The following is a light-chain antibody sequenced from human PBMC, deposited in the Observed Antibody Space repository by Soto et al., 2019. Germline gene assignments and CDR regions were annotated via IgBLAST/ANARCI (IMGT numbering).Light chain of an antibody. J-gene: IGKJ4*01. V-gene: IGKV1-5*03. CDR1: QTISSW. CDR3: QQYNTYSSLT. Sequence: DIQMTQSPSSVSASVGYRVTITCLASQTISSWLAWYQQKPGKAPKLLIYKASTLKSGVPSRFSGSGYGTEFTLTISSLQPDDFATYYCQQYNTYSSLTFGGGTMV. CDR2: KAS.